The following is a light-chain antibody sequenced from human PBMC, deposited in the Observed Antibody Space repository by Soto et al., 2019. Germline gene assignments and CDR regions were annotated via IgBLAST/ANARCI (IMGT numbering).Light chain of an antibody. CDR2: RAS. CDR1: QSVRSN. J-gene: IGKJ1*01. CDR3: QHYNSWPPWT. V-gene: IGKV3-15*01. Sequence: EIVMTQSPATLSVSPGERATLSCRASQSVRSNLAWYQQKPGQAPRLLIYRASTRATGIPARFSGSGSGTAFTLTISSLQSEDFAVYYCQHYNSWPPWTFGQGTKVEIK.